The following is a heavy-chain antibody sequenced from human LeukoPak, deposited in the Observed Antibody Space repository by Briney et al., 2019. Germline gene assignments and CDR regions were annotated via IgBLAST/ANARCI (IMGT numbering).Heavy chain of an antibody. Sequence: GASVKVSCKTSGYTFSAFYMHWGRQAPGQGPEWMWWINPDSGGSEYGQKFQGRVTCTSNTSSTTIYMEVRSLKSDDTAVYYCARDLQRYYYGSGSHYFDYWGQGTLVTVSS. CDR3: ARDLQRYYYGSGSHYFDY. J-gene: IGHJ4*02. CDR1: GYTFSAFY. D-gene: IGHD3-10*01. CDR2: INPDSGGS. V-gene: IGHV1-2*02.